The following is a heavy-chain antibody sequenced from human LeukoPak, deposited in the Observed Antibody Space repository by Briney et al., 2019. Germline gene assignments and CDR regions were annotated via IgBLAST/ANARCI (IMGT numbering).Heavy chain of an antibody. V-gene: IGHV3-7*01. J-gene: IGHJ4*02. Sequence: GGSLRLSCSASGFTFSDYWMMWVRQAPGKGLEWVGNIRQDDSEKNYVDSVEGRFTISRDNAKFSLYLQMNSLRAEDTAIYYCATDRKVGTWDPRFNYWGQGTLVTVSS. D-gene: IGHD4-23*01. CDR2: IRQDDSEK. CDR1: GFTFSDYW. CDR3: ATDRKVGTWDPRFNY.